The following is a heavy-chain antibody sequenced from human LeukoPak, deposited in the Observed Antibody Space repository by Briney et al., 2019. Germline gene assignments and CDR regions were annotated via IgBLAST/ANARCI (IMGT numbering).Heavy chain of an antibody. J-gene: IGHJ4*02. Sequence: GGSLRLSCAASGFTFSGYSMRWVRQAPGKGLEYVSAISSNGGSTYYADSVKGRFTISRDNSKNTLYLQMSSLRAEDTAVYYCDKDRWAKATIGFDYWGQGTLVTVSS. CDR3: DKDRWAKATIGFDY. D-gene: IGHD5-24*01. V-gene: IGHV3-64D*09. CDR1: GFTFSGYS. CDR2: ISSNGGST.